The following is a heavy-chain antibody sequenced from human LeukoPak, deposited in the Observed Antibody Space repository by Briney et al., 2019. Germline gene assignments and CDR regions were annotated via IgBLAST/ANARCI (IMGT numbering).Heavy chain of an antibody. CDR1: GGSISSYY. D-gene: IGHD2-2*02. CDR2: IYHSGST. Sequence: SETLSFTCTVSGGSISSYYWSWIRQPPGKGLEWIGYIYHSGSTYYNPSLKSRVTISVDRSKNQFSLKLSSVTAADTAVYYCARVDPTDIVVVPAAIRLDWYFDLWGRGTLVTVSS. V-gene: IGHV4-59*12. J-gene: IGHJ2*01. CDR3: ARVDPTDIVVVPAAIRLDWYFDL.